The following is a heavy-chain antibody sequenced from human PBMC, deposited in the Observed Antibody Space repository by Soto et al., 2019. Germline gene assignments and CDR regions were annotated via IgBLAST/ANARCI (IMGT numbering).Heavy chain of an antibody. CDR2: INSDGSST. Sequence: GSLRLSCAASGFTFSSYWMHWVRQAPGKGLVWVSRINSDGSSTGYADSVKGRFTISRDNAKNTLYLQMNSLRAEDTAVYYCARAHGDYVRYYYYYMDVWGKGTTVTAP. V-gene: IGHV3-74*01. CDR1: GFTFSSYW. J-gene: IGHJ6*03. D-gene: IGHD4-17*01. CDR3: ARAHGDYVRYYYYYMDV.